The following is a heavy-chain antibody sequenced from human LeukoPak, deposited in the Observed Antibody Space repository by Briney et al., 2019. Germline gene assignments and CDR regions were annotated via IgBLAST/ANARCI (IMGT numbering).Heavy chain of an antibody. CDR1: GGSISSSSYY. V-gene: IGHV4-39*07. CDR3: ARVTASWLAAPDYMDV. D-gene: IGHD1-14*01. J-gene: IGHJ6*03. CDR2: IYYSGST. Sequence: NSSETLSLTCTVSGGSISSSSYYWGWIRQPPGKGLEWIGGIYYSGSTYYNPSLKSRVTISVDTSKNQFSLKLSSVTAADTAVYYCARVTASWLAAPDYMDVWGKGTTVTVSS.